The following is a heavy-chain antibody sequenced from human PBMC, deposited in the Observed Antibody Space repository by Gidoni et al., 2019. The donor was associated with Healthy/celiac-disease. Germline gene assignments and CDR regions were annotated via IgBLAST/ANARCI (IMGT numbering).Heavy chain of an antibody. Sequence: QLQLQESVPGLVKPSETLSLTCPVSGGSISSSSYYWGWLRQPPGTGLEWIGSIYYSGGTYYNPSLKSRVTISVDTSKNQFSLKLSSVTAADTAVYYCASSYSSGWYPQHWGQGTLVTVSS. CDR2: IYYSGGT. J-gene: IGHJ1*01. CDR1: GGSISSSSYY. CDR3: ASSYSSGWYPQH. V-gene: IGHV4-39*01. D-gene: IGHD6-19*01.